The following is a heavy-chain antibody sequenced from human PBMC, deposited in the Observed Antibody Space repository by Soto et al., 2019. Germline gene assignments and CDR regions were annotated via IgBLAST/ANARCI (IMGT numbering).Heavy chain of an antibody. V-gene: IGHV4-4*02. CDR1: SGSISSSNW. CDR3: ARVSDFWSGYYVFGP. D-gene: IGHD3-3*01. Sequence: QVQLQESGPGLVKPSGTLSLTCAVSSGSISSSNWWSWVRQPPGKGLEWIGEIYHSGSTNYNPSLNSRVTISVDKSRNQFALKLSSVTAADTAVYYCARVSDFWSGYYVFGPWGQGTLVTVSS. CDR2: IYHSGST. J-gene: IGHJ5*02.